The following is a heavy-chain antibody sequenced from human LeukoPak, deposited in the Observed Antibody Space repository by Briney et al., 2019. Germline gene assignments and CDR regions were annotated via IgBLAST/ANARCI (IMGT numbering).Heavy chain of an antibody. CDR1: GFTFSSNG. D-gene: IGHD2-15*01. Sequence: GGSLRLSCAASGFTFSSNGMSWVRKPPGKGLEWVSSISGSGDKTYYADSVKGRFTISRDNSKSTMYLQMNSLRAEDTAVYHCAKTKGYYDLWGQGTLVIVSS. CDR2: ISGSGDKT. CDR3: AKTKGYYDL. J-gene: IGHJ4*02. V-gene: IGHV3-23*01.